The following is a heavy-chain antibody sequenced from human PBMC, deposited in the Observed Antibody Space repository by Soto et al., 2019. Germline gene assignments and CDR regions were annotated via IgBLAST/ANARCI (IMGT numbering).Heavy chain of an antibody. Sequence: VKVSCKASGYTFTSYGISWVQQAPGQGLEWMGWISAYNGNTNYAQKLQGRVAMTTDTSTSTAYMELRSLRSDDTAVYYCARVQQWPHAFDIWGQGTMVTVSS. CDR3: ARVQQWPHAFDI. V-gene: IGHV1-18*01. CDR1: GYTFTSYG. J-gene: IGHJ3*02. D-gene: IGHD6-19*01. CDR2: ISAYNGNT.